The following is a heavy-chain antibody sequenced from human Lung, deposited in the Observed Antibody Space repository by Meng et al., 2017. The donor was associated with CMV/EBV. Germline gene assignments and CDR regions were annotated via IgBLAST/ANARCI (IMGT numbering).Heavy chain of an antibody. CDR2: IHNSGTT. V-gene: IGHV4-31*03. CDR1: DDSISNSDYY. D-gene: IGHD3-3*01. J-gene: IGHJ5*02. Sequence: TXSLXXSVSDDSISNSDYYWNWIRQHPEKGLEWIGYIHNSGTTYFNPSLSSRLSMSVDTSKRQFSLKLTSVTAADTAMYFCARATDFWSGWWFDPWCQGALV. CDR3: ARATDFWSGWWFDP.